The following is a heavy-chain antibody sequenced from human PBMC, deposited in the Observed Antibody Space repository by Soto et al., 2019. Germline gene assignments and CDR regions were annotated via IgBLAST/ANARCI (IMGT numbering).Heavy chain of an antibody. CDR1: GGSFRSYA. V-gene: IGHV1-69*12. CDR2: IIPIFGTP. Sequence: QVQLVQSGAEVKKPGSSVKVSCKASGGSFRSYAVNWVRQAPGQGLECLGGIIPIFGTPNYAQKFHGRVSITVDESTSTVYMDLISLTSEDTAVYYCAYSANHRYFFDSWGQGTLVTVSS. D-gene: IGHD5-18*01. J-gene: IGHJ5*01. CDR3: AYSANHRYFFDS.